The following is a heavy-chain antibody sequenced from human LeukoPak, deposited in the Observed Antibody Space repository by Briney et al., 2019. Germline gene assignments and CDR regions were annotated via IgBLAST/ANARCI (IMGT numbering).Heavy chain of an antibody. Sequence: ASVKVSCKASGYTFTSYYMHWVRQAPGQGLEWMGIINPSGGSTSYAQKFQGRVTMTRDTSTSTVYMELSSLRSEDTAVYYCAREFLHGWSRVDTAMGGGNWFDPWGQGTLVTVSS. CDR2: INPSGGST. D-gene: IGHD5-18*01. CDR3: AREFLHGWSRVDTAMGGGNWFDP. J-gene: IGHJ5*02. CDR1: GYTFTSYY. V-gene: IGHV1-46*01.